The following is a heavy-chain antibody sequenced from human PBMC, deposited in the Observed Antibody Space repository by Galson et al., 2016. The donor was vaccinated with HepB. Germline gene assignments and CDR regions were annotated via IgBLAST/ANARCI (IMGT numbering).Heavy chain of an antibody. CDR1: GDSISSGGYY. CDR2: IYNSETT. CDR3: AGITGGWYSDY. V-gene: IGHV4-31*11. D-gene: IGHD6-19*01. Sequence: TLSLTCDVSGDSISSGGYYWSWIRQHPGKGLEWIGYIYNSETTYYNPSLKSRITISVDTSKNHFSLNLIGVTAADTAVYYCAGITGGWYSDYWGQGTLVTVSS. J-gene: IGHJ4*02.